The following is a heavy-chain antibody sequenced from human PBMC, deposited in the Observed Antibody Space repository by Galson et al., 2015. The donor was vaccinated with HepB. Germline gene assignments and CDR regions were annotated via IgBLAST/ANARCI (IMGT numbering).Heavy chain of an antibody. V-gene: IGHV5-51*03. CDR1: GYSFTKYW. CDR3: ARLSSSSTGVVGY. D-gene: IGHD6-6*01. CDR2: IYPGDSET. Sequence: QSGAEVKKPGESLKISCKGSGYSFTKYWVGWVRQMPGKGLEWMGVIYPGDSETRYRPSFQGQVTISADKSINTAYLQWSSLKASDTAIYYCARLSSSSTGVVGYWGQGTLVTVSS. J-gene: IGHJ4*02.